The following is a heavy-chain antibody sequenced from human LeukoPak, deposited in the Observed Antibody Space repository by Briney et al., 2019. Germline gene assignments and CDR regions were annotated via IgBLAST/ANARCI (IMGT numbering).Heavy chain of an antibody. V-gene: IGHV3-33*06. D-gene: IGHD4-17*01. CDR1: GFTFSSYG. J-gene: IGHJ6*02. CDR2: IWYDGSNK. CDR3: AKDVTVTHYYYYYGMDV. Sequence: PGGSLRLSCAASGFTFSSYGMHWVRQAPGKGLEWVAVIWYDGSNKYYADSVKGRFTISRDNSKNTLYLQMNSLRAEDTAVYYCAKDVTVTHYYYYYGMDVWGQGTTVTVSS.